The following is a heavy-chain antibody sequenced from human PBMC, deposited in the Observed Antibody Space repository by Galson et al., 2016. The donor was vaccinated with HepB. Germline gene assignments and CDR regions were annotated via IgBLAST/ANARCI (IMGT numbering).Heavy chain of an antibody. J-gene: IGHJ6*02. D-gene: IGHD2/OR15-2a*01. CDR2: INPNSGGT. CDR3: ARGLDCNSGYCYDNGMDV. V-gene: IGHV1-2*02. Sequence: SVKVSCKASGYTFIGYYMEWVRQAPAQGLEWMGWINPNSGGTNYAQKSQGRVTITRDTSISTAYMDLSGLTSDDTAVYYCARGLDCNSGYCYDNGMDVWGPGTTVAFS. CDR1: GYTFIGYY.